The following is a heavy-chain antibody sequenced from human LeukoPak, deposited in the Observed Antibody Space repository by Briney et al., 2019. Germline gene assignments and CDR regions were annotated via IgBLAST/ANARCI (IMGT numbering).Heavy chain of an antibody. CDR1: GGSISSYY. Sequence: SETLSLTCTVSGGSISSYYWSWIRQPPGKGLEWIGYIYTSGSTNYNPSLKSRVTMSVDTSKNQFSLKLSSVTAADTAVYYCARDQAAVADYYGMDVWGQGTTVTVSS. J-gene: IGHJ6*02. CDR3: ARDQAAVADYYGMDV. CDR2: IYTSGST. V-gene: IGHV4-4*09. D-gene: IGHD6-19*01.